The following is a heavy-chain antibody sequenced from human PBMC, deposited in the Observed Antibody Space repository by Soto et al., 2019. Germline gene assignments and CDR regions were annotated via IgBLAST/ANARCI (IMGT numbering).Heavy chain of an antibody. CDR1: GGSVSSGDYY. Sequence: ETRSLPCXVSGGSVSSGDYYWSWIRQPPGKGLEWIGYIYYSGNTNYNPSLKSRVIISVDTSKNLFSLKLTSVTAADTAVYYCARIPVDTSMIYWLDPWGQGTLVTAPQ. D-gene: IGHD5-18*01. J-gene: IGHJ5*02. V-gene: IGHV4-61*08. CDR2: IYYSGNT. CDR3: ARIPVDTSMIYWLDP.